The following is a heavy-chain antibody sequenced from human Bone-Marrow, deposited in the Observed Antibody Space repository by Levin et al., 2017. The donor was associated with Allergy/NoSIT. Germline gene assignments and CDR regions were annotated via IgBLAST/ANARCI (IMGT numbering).Heavy chain of an antibody. J-gene: IGHJ2*01. CDR1: GDSFSSSHW. CDR2: IYHSGTT. CDR3: ARSPAGSSSRYFDL. D-gene: IGHD2-2*01. V-gene: IGHV4-4*02. Sequence: MASETLSLTCGVSGDSFSSSHWWSWVRQPPGKGLEWIGEIYHSGTTNYNPSLKSRVIILVDKSKNQFSLKLSSVTAADTALYYCARSPAGSSSRYFDLWGRGTLVTVSS.